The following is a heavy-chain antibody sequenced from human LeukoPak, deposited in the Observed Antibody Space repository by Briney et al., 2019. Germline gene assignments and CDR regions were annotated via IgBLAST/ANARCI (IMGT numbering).Heavy chain of an antibody. V-gene: IGHV3-11*04. J-gene: IGHJ4*02. Sequence: AGRSLRLSCAVSGFTFSVQYVSWISQARARGRVEVTYLSSRGSHIYYADSVKGRFTISRDHAKNSLYLQMNSLRAEDTAVYYCARDALPYYDFWSGYSRAPNSFDYWGQGTLVTVSS. CDR2: LSSRGSHI. CDR1: GFTFSVQY. CDR3: ARDALPYYDFWSGYSRAPNSFDY. D-gene: IGHD3-3*01.